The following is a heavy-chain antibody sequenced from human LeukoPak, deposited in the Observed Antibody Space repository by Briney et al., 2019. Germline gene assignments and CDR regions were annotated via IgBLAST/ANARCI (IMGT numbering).Heavy chain of an antibody. CDR1: GYSFTSFR. Sequence: GESLKISCKGSGYSFTSFRIGWVRQMPGKGLEWMGIIYPGDSDTRYSPSFQGQVTISADKSIRTGYQQSSSLKASDTAIYYCGRHSHGDDPFDIWGQGTVVTVSS. J-gene: IGHJ3*02. CDR2: IYPGDSDT. V-gene: IGHV5-51*01. D-gene: IGHD7-27*01. CDR3: GRHSHGDDPFDI.